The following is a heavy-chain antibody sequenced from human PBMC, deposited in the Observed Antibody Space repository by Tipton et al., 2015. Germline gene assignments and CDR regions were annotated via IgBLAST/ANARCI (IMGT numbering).Heavy chain of an antibody. V-gene: IGHV4-59*01. CDR3: ARASIIQGYYHDSSRYYLFNS. Sequence: GLVKPSETLSLTCNVSGGSITSYYWSWIRQSPGEGLEWIGYIYYSGSTNYNPSLRSRVAMSMDTSKNQFSLKLSSVIAADAAVYYCARASIIQGYYHDSSRYYLFNSWGQGTLVTVSS. J-gene: IGHJ1*01. CDR2: IYYSGST. CDR1: GGSITSYY. D-gene: IGHD3-22*01.